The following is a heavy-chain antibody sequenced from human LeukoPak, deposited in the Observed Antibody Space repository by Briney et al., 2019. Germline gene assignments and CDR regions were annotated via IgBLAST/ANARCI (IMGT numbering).Heavy chain of an antibody. J-gene: IGHJ4*02. D-gene: IGHD6-19*01. V-gene: IGHV3-30*02. Sequence: GGSLRLSCAASGFTFSSYGMHWVRQAPGKGLEWVAFIRNDGSNKYYADSVKGRFTVSRDNSKNTLYLQMNSLRAEDTAVCYCAKVKNSGYFDYWGQGTLVTVSS. CDR1: GFTFSSYG. CDR3: AKVKNSGYFDY. CDR2: IRNDGSNK.